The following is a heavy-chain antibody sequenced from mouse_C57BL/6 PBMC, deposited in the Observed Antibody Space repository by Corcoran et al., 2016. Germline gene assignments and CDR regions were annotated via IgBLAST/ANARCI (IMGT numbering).Heavy chain of an antibody. CDR1: GYTFTTYW. CDR3: ARSRDYYGSSYYFDY. Sequence: QVQLQQSGAELVRPGTSVKMSCKASGYTFTTYWIGWAKQRPGHGLEWIGDIYPGGGYTNYNEKFKGKATLTADKSSSTAYMQFSSLTSEDSAIYYCARSRDYYGSSYYFDYWGQGTTLTVSS. V-gene: IGHV1-63*01. J-gene: IGHJ2*01. CDR2: IYPGGGYT. D-gene: IGHD1-1*01.